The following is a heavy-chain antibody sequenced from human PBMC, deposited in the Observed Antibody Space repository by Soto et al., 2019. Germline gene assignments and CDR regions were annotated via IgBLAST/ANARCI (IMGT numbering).Heavy chain of an antibody. CDR1: GYSISSGYY. V-gene: IGHV4-38-2*02. CDR3: ARDSYDHSDY. J-gene: IGHJ4*02. D-gene: IGHD3-3*01. Sequence: PSETLSLTCAVSGYSISSGYYWGWIRQPPGKGLEWIGSIYHSGSTYYNPSLKSRVTISVDTSKNQFSLKLSSVTAADTAVYYCARDSYDHSDYWGQGTLVTVSS. CDR2: IYHSGST.